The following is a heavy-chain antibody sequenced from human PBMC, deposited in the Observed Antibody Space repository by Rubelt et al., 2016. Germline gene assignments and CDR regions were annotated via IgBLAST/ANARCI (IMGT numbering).Heavy chain of an antibody. CDR2: IYHSGST. D-gene: IGHD6-19*01. V-gene: IGHV4-4*02. CDR1: GGSISSHNW. Sequence: QVQLQESGPGLVKPSGTLSLTCAVSGGSISSHNWWSWVRQPPGKGLEWIGEIYHSGSTNNIPSTKSRVPISVDKSKIQCPLKLNAVTAADTAVYYCAREGSSGWSWMDVWGQGTTVTVSS. CDR3: AREGSSGWSWMDV. J-gene: IGHJ6*02.